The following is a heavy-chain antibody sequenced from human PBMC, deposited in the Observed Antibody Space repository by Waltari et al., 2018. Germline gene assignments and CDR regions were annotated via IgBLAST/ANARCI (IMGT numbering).Heavy chain of an antibody. D-gene: IGHD5-12*01. Sequence: QLQLQESGPGLVKPSETLSLTCSVSGVSLTSSRHYWGWIRQPPGQGLKWIATMSCSGAAYKSPFLTSRGTVSRDTSKNQLSLKLDYVSAADTALYYRATYIGASRGTAAFDVWGQGTMVTFSS. CDR1: GVSLTSSRHY. J-gene: IGHJ3*01. V-gene: IGHV4-39*01. CDR2: MSCSGAA. CDR3: ATYIGASRGTAAFDV.